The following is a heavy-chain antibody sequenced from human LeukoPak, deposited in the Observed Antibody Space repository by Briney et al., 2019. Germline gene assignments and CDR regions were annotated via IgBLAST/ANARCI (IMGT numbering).Heavy chain of an antibody. CDR2: ISSSSSYI. J-gene: IGHJ4*02. CDR1: GFTFSSYS. CDR3: ARDDQSGYDRRFDY. V-gene: IGHV3-21*01. D-gene: IGHD5-12*01. Sequence: GGSLRLSCAASGFTFSSYSMNWVRQAPGKGLEWVSSISSSSSYIYYADSVKGRFTISRDNAKNLLYLQMNSLRAEDTAVYYCARDDQSGYDRRFDYWGQGTLVTVSS.